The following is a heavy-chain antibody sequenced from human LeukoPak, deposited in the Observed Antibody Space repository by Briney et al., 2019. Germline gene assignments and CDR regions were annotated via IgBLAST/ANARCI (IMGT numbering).Heavy chain of an antibody. J-gene: IGHJ5*01. CDR1: GDSVSSNSGG. D-gene: IGHD3-10*02. V-gene: IGHV6-1*01. CDR2: TYYTSKWYN. Sequence: SQTLSLTCGISGDSVSSNSGGWNWIRQSPSRGLEWLGRTYYTSKWYNEYAVSMKSRITINSDTSKNQLSLHLDSVTPEDTAVYYCAREQLWSGPNRFDSWGQGTLVTVSS. CDR3: AREQLWSGPNRFDS.